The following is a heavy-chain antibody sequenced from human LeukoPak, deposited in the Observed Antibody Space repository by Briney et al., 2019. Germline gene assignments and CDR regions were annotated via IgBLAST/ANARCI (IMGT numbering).Heavy chain of an antibody. D-gene: IGHD6-19*01. CDR2: MHHSGST. CDR1: GGSIRGYY. CDR3: AGSGWSFDAFDF. Sequence: SETLSLTCTVSGGSIRGYYWSWIRQPPGKGLEWIGYMHHSGSTNYSPSLKSRVTISVDTSKNRFSLRLSSLTAADTAVYFCAGSGWSFDAFDFWGQGTMVTVSS. J-gene: IGHJ3*01. V-gene: IGHV4-59*08.